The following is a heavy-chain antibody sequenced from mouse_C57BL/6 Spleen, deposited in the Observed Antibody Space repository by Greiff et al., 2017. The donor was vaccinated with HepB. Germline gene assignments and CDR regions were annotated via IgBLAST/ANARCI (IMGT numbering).Heavy chain of an antibody. CDR2: INPSNGGT. CDR1: GYTFTSYW. CDR3: ARPYYYGSILLNW. J-gene: IGHJ2*01. V-gene: IGHV1-53*01. Sequence: VQLQQPGTELVKPGASVKLSCKASGYTFTSYWMHWVKQRPGQGLEWIGNINPSNGGTNYNEKFKSKATLTVDKSSSTAYMQLSSLTSEDSAVYDCARPYYYGSILLNWWGQGTTLTVSS. D-gene: IGHD1-1*01.